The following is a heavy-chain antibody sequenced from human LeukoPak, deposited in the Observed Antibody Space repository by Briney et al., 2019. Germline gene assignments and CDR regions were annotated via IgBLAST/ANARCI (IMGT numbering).Heavy chain of an antibody. CDR1: GFKFTSHA. Sequence: GGSLRLSCAASGFKFTSHAMSWVRQAPGKGLEWVAVIWYDGSNKYYADSVKGRFTISRDNSKNTLYLQMNSLRAEDTAVYYCARAPPVAGTYYYYGMDVWGQGTTVTVSS. D-gene: IGHD6-19*01. V-gene: IGHV3-33*08. J-gene: IGHJ6*02. CDR3: ARAPPVAGTYYYYGMDV. CDR2: IWYDGSNK.